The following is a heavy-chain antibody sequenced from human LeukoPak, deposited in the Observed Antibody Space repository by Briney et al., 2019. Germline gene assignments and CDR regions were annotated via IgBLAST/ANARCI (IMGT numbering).Heavy chain of an antibody. CDR1: GFTFSNYW. J-gene: IGHJ4*02. Sequence: GGSLRLSCAASGFTFSNYWMHWVRQAPGEGLVWVSRINSDGSSTSYADSVKGRFTISRDNSKNTLYLQMNSLRAEDTAVYYCAREPSKYYYDSSGPDLTYWGQGTLVTVSS. CDR2: INSDGSST. D-gene: IGHD3-22*01. CDR3: AREPSKYYYDSSGPDLTY. V-gene: IGHV3-74*01.